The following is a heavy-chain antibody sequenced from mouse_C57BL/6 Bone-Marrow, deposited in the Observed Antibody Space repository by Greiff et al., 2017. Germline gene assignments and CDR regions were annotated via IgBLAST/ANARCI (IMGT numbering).Heavy chain of an antibody. Sequence: LQQSGAELVKPGASVKISCKASGYTFTDYYINWVKQRPGQGLEWIGKIGPGSGSTYYNEKVKGKATLTADKSSSTAYMQLSSLTSEDSAVYFCARSATTVVATGFDYWGQGTTLTVSS. V-gene: IGHV1-77*01. D-gene: IGHD1-1*01. CDR1: GYTFTDYY. CDR3: ARSATTVVATGFDY. CDR2: IGPGSGST. J-gene: IGHJ2*01.